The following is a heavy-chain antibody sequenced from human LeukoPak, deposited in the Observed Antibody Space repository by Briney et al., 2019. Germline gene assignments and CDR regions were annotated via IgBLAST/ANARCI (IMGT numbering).Heavy chain of an antibody. J-gene: IGHJ3*02. D-gene: IGHD3-22*01. Sequence: GGSLRLSCAASGFTFSSYAMSWVRQAPGKGLEWVSAISGSGGSTYYADSVKGRFTISRDNSKNTLYLQMNSLRAEDTAVYYCARTYYYDSSGYLDAFDIWGQGTVVTVSS. CDR2: ISGSGGST. CDR3: ARTYYYDSSGYLDAFDI. V-gene: IGHV3-23*01. CDR1: GFTFSSYA.